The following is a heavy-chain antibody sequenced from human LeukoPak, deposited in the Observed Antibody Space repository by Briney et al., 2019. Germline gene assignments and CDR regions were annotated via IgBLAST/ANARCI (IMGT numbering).Heavy chain of an antibody. D-gene: IGHD4-17*01. J-gene: IGHJ3*02. CDR2: ISYDGSNK. CDR1: GFTLTTYG. V-gene: IGHV3-30*02. CDR3: AKSATVTPVSAFDI. Sequence: GGSLSLSCAVSGFTLTTYGMHWVRQAPGKGLEWVALISYDGSNKNYADSEKGRFTISRDNSMNTLYLQMNSLRAEDTAVYYCAKSATVTPVSAFDIWGQGTMVTVSS.